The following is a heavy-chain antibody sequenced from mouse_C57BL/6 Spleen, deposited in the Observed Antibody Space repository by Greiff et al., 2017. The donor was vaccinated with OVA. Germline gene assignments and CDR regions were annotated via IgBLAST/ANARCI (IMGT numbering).Heavy chain of an antibody. CDR2: ISYDGSN. J-gene: IGHJ1*03. V-gene: IGHV3-6*01. CDR3: AIITTVVYWYFDV. CDR1: GYSITSGYY. D-gene: IGHD1-1*01. Sequence: EVKLMESGPGLVKPSQSLSLTCSVTGYSITSGYYWNWIRQFPGNKLEWMGYISYDGSNHYNPSLKNRISITRDTSKNQFFLKLNSVTTEDTATYYCAIITTVVYWYFDVWGTGTTVTVSS.